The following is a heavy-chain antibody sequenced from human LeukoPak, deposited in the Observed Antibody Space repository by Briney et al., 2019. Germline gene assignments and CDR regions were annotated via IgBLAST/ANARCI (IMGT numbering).Heavy chain of an antibody. Sequence: GESLEISCKGSGYSFTSYWIGWVRPMPGKGLEWMGIICPGDSDTRYSPSFQGQVTISADKSISTAYLQWSSLKASDTAMYYCARGPGGSAPPGTFDIWGQGTMVTVSS. V-gene: IGHV5-51*01. CDR3: ARGPGGSAPPGTFDI. CDR1: GYSFTSYW. CDR2: ICPGDSDT. J-gene: IGHJ3*02. D-gene: IGHD6-19*01.